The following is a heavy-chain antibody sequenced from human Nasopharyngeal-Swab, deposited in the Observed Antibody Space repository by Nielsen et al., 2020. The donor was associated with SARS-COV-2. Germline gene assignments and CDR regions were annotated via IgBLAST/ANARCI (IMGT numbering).Heavy chain of an antibody. J-gene: IGHJ4*02. CDR1: GFTFSSYA. D-gene: IGHD2-2*01. CDR2: ISYDGNNK. V-gene: IGHV3-30-3*01. Sequence: LKIYCAASGFTFSSYAMHWVRQTPGKGLEWVAVISYDGNNKYYAASLKGRFTISCDNSKTTLFLQMNSLRAEDTAVYYCARGWQNPLLGGFDYWGQGTLVTVSS. CDR3: ARGWQNPLLGGFDY.